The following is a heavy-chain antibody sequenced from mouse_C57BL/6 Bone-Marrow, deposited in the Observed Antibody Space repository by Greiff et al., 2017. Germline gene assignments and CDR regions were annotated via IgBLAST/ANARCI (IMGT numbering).Heavy chain of an antibody. CDR3: ARSFAY. V-gene: IGHV1-54*01. Sequence: VQRMESGAELVRPGTSVKVSCKASGYAFTNYLIEWVKQRPGQGLEWIGVINPGSGGTNYNEKFKGKATLTADKSSSTAYMQLSSLTSEDSAVYFCARSFAYWGQGTLFTVSA. CDR2: INPGSGGT. J-gene: IGHJ3*01. CDR1: GYAFTNYL.